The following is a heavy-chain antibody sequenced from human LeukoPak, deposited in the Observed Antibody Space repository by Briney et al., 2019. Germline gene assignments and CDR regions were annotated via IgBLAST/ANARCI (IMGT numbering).Heavy chain of an antibody. CDR1: GGSISSGGYS. CDR2: IYQGGST. Sequence: SQTLSLTCAVSGGSISSGGYSWSWIRQPPRKGLEWIGFIYQGGSTYYNPSLKSRVPISVDRSMNQFSLNLNSVTAADTAVYYCARASVVVVAATGWFDPWGQGTLVTVSS. D-gene: IGHD2-15*01. CDR3: ARASVVVVAATGWFDP. V-gene: IGHV4-30-2*01. J-gene: IGHJ5*02.